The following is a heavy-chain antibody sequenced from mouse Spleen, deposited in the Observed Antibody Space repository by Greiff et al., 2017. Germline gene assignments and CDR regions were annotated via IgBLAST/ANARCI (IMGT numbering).Heavy chain of an antibody. Sequence: EVKVVESEGGLVQPGSSMKLSCTASGFTFSDYYMAWVRQVPEKGLEWVANINYDGSSTYYLDSLKSRFIISRDNAKNILYLQMSSLKSEDTATYYCAREGVAFDYWGQGTTLTVSS. CDR3: AREGVAFDY. J-gene: IGHJ2*01. CDR2: INYDGSST. D-gene: IGHD1-1*02. CDR1: GFTFSDYY. V-gene: IGHV5-16*01.